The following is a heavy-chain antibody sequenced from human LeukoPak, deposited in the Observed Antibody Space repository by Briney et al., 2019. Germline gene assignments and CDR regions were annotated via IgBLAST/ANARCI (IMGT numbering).Heavy chain of an antibody. J-gene: IGHJ4*02. Sequence: PSETLSPTCAVYGGSFSGYYWSWIRQPPGKGLEWIGEINHSGSTYYNPSLKSRVTISVDTSKNQFSLKLSSVTAADTAVYYCASPLSFSSGWGQGTLVTVSS. CDR3: ASPLSFSSG. V-gene: IGHV4-34*01. CDR1: GGSFSGYY. CDR2: INHSGST. D-gene: IGHD6-19*01.